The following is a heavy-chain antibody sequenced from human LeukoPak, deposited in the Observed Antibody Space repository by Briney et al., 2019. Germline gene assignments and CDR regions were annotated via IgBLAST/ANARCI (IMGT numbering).Heavy chain of an antibody. Sequence: ASVKVSCKASGYTFTSYYMHWVRQAPGQGLEWMGIINLSGGSTSYAQKFQGRVTMTRDTSTCTVYMELSSLRSEDTAVYYCARAPEDCRSTSCYPLYYFDYWGQGTLVTVSS. CDR1: GYTFTSYY. V-gene: IGHV1-46*01. J-gene: IGHJ4*02. D-gene: IGHD2-2*01. CDR3: ARAPEDCRSTSCYPLYYFDY. CDR2: INLSGGST.